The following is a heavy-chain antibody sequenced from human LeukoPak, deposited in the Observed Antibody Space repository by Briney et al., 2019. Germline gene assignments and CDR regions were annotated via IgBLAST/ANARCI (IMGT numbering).Heavy chain of an antibody. CDR3: AAWFGESVP. CDR2: MNEDGSGR. D-gene: IGHD3-10*01. Sequence: PGGSLRLSCAASGFTFTSAWMSWLRQTPEKGLEWVAHMNEDGSGRFYVDSAKGRFTISRDDTQNSVYLQMNSLRVEDTAVYYCAAWFGESVPWGQGTLDTVSS. J-gene: IGHJ5*02. V-gene: IGHV3-7*01. CDR1: GFTFTSAW.